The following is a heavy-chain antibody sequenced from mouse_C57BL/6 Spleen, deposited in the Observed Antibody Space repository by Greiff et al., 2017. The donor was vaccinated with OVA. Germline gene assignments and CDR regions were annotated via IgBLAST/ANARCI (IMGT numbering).Heavy chain of an antibody. D-gene: IGHD1-1*01. Sequence: QVQLQQPGTELVKPGASVKLSCKASGYTFTSYWMHWVKQRPGKGLEWIGNINPSNGGTNYNEKFKSKATLTVDKSSSTAYMQLSSLTSEDSAVYYCARGATVVAPYFDYWGQGTTLTVSS. CDR3: ARGATVVAPYFDY. J-gene: IGHJ2*01. CDR2: INPSNGGT. CDR1: GYTFTSYW. V-gene: IGHV1-53*01.